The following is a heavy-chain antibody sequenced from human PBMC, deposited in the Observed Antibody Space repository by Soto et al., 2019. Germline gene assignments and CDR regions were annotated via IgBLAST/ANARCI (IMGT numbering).Heavy chain of an antibody. J-gene: IGHJ6*02. CDR3: ARIGRTRRLAVAGTLDCYYYGMDV. D-gene: IGHD6-19*01. Sequence: SGPTLVNPTQTLTLTCTFSGFSLSTSGMCVSWIRQPPGKAPEWLALIAWDDDKYYSTSLRTRLTISKDTSKHQVVLTMTTMDRADTATYYCARIGRTRRLAVAGTLDCYYYGMDVWGQGTTVTVSS. CDR2: IAWDDDK. CDR1: GFSLSTSGMC. V-gene: IGHV2-70*01.